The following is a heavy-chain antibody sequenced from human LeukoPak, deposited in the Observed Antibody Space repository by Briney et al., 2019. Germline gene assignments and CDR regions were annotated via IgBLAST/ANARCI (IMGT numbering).Heavy chain of an antibody. J-gene: IGHJ3*02. CDR2: ISSSGSTI. Sequence: GGSLRLSCAASGFTFSSYEMNWVRQAPGKGLEWVSYISSSGSTIYYADSVKGRFTISRDNAKNSLYLQMNSLRAEDTAVYYCAKGYSYGSSVVAFDIWGQGTMVTVSS. D-gene: IGHD5-18*01. CDR1: GFTFSSYE. CDR3: AKGYSYGSSVVAFDI. V-gene: IGHV3-48*03.